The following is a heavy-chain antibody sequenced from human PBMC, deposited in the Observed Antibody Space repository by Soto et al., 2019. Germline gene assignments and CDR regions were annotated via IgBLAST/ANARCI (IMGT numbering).Heavy chain of an antibody. CDR2: ISYDGSNK. CDR3: AKGVGLFYYYYGMDV. V-gene: IGHV3-30*18. J-gene: IGHJ6*02. Sequence: PGGSLRLSCAASGFTFSSYGMHWVRQAPGKGLEWVALISYDGSNKYYADSVKGRITISRDNSKNTLYLQMNSLRAEDTAVYYCAKGVGLFYYYYGMDVWGQGTTVTVSS. CDR1: GFTFSSYG.